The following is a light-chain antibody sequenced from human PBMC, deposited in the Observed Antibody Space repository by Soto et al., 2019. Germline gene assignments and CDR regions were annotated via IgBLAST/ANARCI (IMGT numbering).Light chain of an antibody. Sequence: DIQMTQSPSSLSASVGDRVTITCRASQGISHFLAWYQQKPGKVPKLLIYAASILQSGVPPRFSGSGSGTESTLTISSLQPEDVATYYCQKYNTVPRTFGQGTKVEI. V-gene: IGKV1-27*01. CDR3: QKYNTVPRT. J-gene: IGKJ1*01. CDR2: AAS. CDR1: QGISHF.